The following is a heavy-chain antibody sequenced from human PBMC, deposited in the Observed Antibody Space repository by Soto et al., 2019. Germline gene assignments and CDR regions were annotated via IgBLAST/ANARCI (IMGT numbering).Heavy chain of an antibody. V-gene: IGHV3-74*01. Sequence: GGSLRLSCAASGFTFNKNWMHWVRQAPGKGLVWVSGINNDGTSTNYADSVKGRFTISRDNAKNTLYLQMNSLRAEDTAVYYCLRGSNGWPYWGQGTLVTVSS. CDR3: LRGSNGWPY. CDR2: INNDGTST. D-gene: IGHD6-19*01. CDR1: GFTFNKNW. J-gene: IGHJ4*02.